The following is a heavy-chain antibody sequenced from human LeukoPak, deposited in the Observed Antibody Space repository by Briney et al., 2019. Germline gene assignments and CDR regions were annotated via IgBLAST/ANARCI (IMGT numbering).Heavy chain of an antibody. J-gene: IGHJ4*02. CDR3: ARVGRGYDILTGYSPYYFDY. Sequence: SETLSLTCTVSGGSISSYYWSWIRQHPGKGLEWIGYIYYSGSTYYNPSLKSRVTISVDTSKNQFSLKLSSVTAADTAVYYCARVGRGYDILTGYSPYYFDYWGQGTLVTVSS. CDR2: IYYSGST. CDR1: GGSISSYY. D-gene: IGHD3-9*01. V-gene: IGHV4-59*06.